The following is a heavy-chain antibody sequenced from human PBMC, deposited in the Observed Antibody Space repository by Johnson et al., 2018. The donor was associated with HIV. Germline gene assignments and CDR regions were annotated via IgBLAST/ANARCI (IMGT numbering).Heavy chain of an antibody. D-gene: IGHD6-19*01. CDR3: VRRIAVDDAFDI. CDR1: GFTFDDYG. J-gene: IGHJ3*02. Sequence: VQLVESGGGVVRPGGSLRLSCAASGFTFDDYGMSWVRQAPGKGLEWVSGISWNSGTIDYADSVKGRLTISRDNAKKSLYLQMNSLRADDTALYYCVRRIAVDDAFDIWGQGTMVTVSS. CDR2: ISWNSGTI. V-gene: IGHV3-20*04.